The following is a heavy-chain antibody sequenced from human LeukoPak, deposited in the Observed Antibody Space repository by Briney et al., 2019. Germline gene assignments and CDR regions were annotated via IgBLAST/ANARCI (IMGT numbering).Heavy chain of an antibody. J-gene: IGHJ4*02. CDR2: ISSTGNNI. Sequence: GGSLRLSCAASGFTFTIYTMNWVRQAPGGGLEWASSISSTGNNIYYADSVKGRFTISRDNAKVSLYLEMNSLRAEDTAVYYCARGLRRGDYWGQGTLVTVSS. CDR1: GFTFTIYT. V-gene: IGHV3-21*01. D-gene: IGHD4-17*01. CDR3: ARGLRRGDY.